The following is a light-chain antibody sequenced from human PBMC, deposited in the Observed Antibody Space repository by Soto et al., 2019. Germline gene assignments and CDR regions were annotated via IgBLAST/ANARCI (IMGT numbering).Light chain of an antibody. CDR3: SSYTSSTTQV. CDR1: SSDVGGYKY. J-gene: IGLJ1*01. Sequence: QSVLTQPASVSGSPGQSITISCTGTSSDVGGYKYVSWYQQHPGKAPKLMIFEVSDRPSGVSHHFSGSKSGNTASLTISGLQAEDEADYYCSSYTSSTTQVFGTGTKVTVL. CDR2: EVS. V-gene: IGLV2-14*01.